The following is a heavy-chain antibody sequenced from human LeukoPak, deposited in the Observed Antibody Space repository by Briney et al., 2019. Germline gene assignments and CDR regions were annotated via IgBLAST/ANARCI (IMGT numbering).Heavy chain of an antibody. V-gene: IGHV3-23*01. J-gene: IGHJ4*02. CDR1: GFTFSSYA. CDR2: ISGSGGST. D-gene: IGHD2-15*01. CDR3: AKWGDYCSGGSCYGVDY. Sequence: SGGSLRLSCAASGFTFSSYAMSWVRQAPGKGLEWVSAISGSGGSTYYADSVKGRFTISRDNSKNTLYLQMNSLRAEDTAVYYCAKWGDYCSGGSCYGVDYWGQGTLVTVSS.